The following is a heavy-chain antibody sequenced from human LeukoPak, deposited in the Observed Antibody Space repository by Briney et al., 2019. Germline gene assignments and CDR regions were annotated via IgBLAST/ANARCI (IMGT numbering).Heavy chain of an antibody. J-gene: IGHJ4*02. Sequence: SETLSLTCAVYGGSFSGYYWSWIRQPPGKGLEWIGEINHSGSTNYNPSLKSRVTISVDTSKNQFFLKLSSVTAADTAIYYCARSSETNYDYFDYWGQGTLVTVSS. D-gene: IGHD2-8*01. CDR1: GGSFSGYY. V-gene: IGHV4-34*01. CDR3: ARSSETNYDYFDY. CDR2: INHSGST.